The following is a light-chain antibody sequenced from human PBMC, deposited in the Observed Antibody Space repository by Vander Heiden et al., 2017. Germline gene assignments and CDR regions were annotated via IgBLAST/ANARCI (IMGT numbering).Light chain of an antibody. CDR3: QQYDGPPRT. CDR2: WAS. V-gene: IGKV4-1*01. Sequence: DIVMTQSPDSLAVSLGERATINCKSSQSVLYSPNNKNYLAWYQQKSGQPPKVLIYWASTRDSGVPDRFSGSGSGTDFTLTISSLQAEDVAVYYCQQYDGPPRTFGQGTKVEIK. J-gene: IGKJ1*01. CDR1: QSVLYSPNNKNY.